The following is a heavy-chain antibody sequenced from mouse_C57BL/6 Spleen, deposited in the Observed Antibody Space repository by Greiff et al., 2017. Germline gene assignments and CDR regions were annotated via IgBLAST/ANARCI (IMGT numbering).Heavy chain of an antibody. CDR3: AKKGGRGDAMDY. D-gene: IGHD3-3*01. Sequence: MQLVESGPGLVQPSQSLSITCTVSGFSLTSYGVHWVRQSPGKGLEWLGVIWRGGSTDYNAAFMSRLSITKDNSKSQVFFKMNSLQADDTAIYYCAKKGGRGDAMDYWGQGTSVTVSS. CDR1: GFSLTSYG. CDR2: IWRGGST. J-gene: IGHJ4*01. V-gene: IGHV2-5*01.